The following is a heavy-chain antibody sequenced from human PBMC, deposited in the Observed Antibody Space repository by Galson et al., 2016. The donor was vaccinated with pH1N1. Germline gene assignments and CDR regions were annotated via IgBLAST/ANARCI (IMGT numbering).Heavy chain of an antibody. D-gene: IGHD7-27*01. J-gene: IGHJ4*02. CDR1: GYSFNDYW. CDR3: ARELGGKFDY. Sequence: QSGAEVKKPGESLRISCMASGYSFNDYWIGWVRQMPGKGLEWMGIIYPGDSDTRYSPSFPDQVTISADSSTTTAYLQGSSLKASDTAIYYCARELGGKFDYWGQGTLVTVSS. V-gene: IGHV5-51*01. CDR2: IYPGDSDT.